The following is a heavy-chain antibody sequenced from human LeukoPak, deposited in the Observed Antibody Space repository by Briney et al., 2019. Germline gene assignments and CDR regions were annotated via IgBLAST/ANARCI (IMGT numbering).Heavy chain of an antibody. CDR1: GFTFSSYA. D-gene: IGHD3-3*01. CDR3: AKGSDYDFWSGFLGY. V-gene: IGHV3-23*01. J-gene: IGHJ4*02. Sequence: GRSLRLSCAASGFTFSSYAMSWVRQAPGKGLEWVSAISGSGGSTYYADSVKGRFTISRDNSKNTLYLQMNSLRAEDTAVYYCAKGSDYDFWSGFLGYWGQGTLVTVSS. CDR2: ISGSGGST.